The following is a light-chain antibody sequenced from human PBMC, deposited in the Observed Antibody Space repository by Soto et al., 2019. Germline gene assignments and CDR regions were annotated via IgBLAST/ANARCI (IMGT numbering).Light chain of an antibody. Sequence: QSALTKPASVSGSPGQSIAISCTGTSSDVVTYDFVSWSQQHPGKAPRLMIFDVSERPSGVPDRFSGSKSGNTASLTISGLQAEDEADYYCCLYAVTFYVFGNG. V-gene: IGLV2-11*02. CDR1: SSDVVTYDF. CDR3: CLYAVTFYV. J-gene: IGLJ1*01. CDR2: DVS.